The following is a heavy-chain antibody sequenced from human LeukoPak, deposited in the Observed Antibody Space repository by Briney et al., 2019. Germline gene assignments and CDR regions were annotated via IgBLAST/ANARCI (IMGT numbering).Heavy chain of an antibody. D-gene: IGHD6-13*01. CDR3: ATVSTWVAAAGSPNWFDP. CDR2: FDPEDGET. J-gene: IGHJ5*02. CDR1: GYTLTELS. V-gene: IGHV1-24*01. Sequence: ASVKVSCKVSGYTLTELSMHWVRQAPGKGLEWMGGFDPEDGETIYAQKFQGRVTMTEDTSTDTAYMELSSLRSEDTAVYYCATVSTWVAAAGSPNWFDPWGQGTLVTVSS.